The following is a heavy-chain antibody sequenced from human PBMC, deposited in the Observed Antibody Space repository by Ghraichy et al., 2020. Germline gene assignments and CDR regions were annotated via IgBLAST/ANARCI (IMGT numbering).Heavy chain of an antibody. V-gene: IGHV1-18*04. CDR3: ARDLTYYDFWSGRTRGFQH. CDR2: ISAYNGNT. J-gene: IGHJ1*01. Sequence: ASVKVSCKASGYTFTSYGISWVRQAPGQGLEWMGWISAYNGNTNYAQKLQGRVTMTTDTSTSTAYMELRSLRSDDTAVYYCARDLTYYDFWSGRTRGFQHWGQGTLVTVSS. D-gene: IGHD3-3*01. CDR1: GYTFTSYG.